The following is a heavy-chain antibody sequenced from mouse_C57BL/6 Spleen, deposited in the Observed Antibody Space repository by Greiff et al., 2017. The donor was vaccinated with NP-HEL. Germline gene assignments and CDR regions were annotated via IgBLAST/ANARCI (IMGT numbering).Heavy chain of an antibody. CDR2: IDPSDSYT. Sequence: QVQLQQPGAELVMPGASVKLSCKASGYTFTSYWMHWVKQRPGQGLEWIGEIDPSDSYTNYNQKFKGKSTLTVDKSSSTAYMQLSSLTSEDSAVYYCARGYDPLMDYWGQGTSVTVSS. CDR1: GYTFTSYW. CDR3: ARGYDPLMDY. V-gene: IGHV1-69*01. D-gene: IGHD2-3*01. J-gene: IGHJ4*01.